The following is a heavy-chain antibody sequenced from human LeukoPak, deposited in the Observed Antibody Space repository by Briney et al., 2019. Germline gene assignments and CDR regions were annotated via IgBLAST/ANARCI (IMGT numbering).Heavy chain of an antibody. J-gene: IGHJ4*02. CDR3: ARPLLWWPQVGYFDY. Sequence: GESLKISCKGSGYTFTGYYMHWVRQAPGQGLEWMGWINPNSGGTNYAQKFQGRVTMTRDTSISTAYMELSRLRSDDTAVYYCARPLLWWPQVGYFDYWGQGTLVTVSS. CDR2: INPNSGGT. V-gene: IGHV1-2*02. CDR1: GYTFTGYY. D-gene: IGHD4/OR15-4a*01.